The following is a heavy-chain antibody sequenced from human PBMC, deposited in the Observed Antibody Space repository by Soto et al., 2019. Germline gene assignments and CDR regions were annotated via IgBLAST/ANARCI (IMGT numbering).Heavy chain of an antibody. V-gene: IGHV1-18*01. D-gene: IGHD6-19*01. CDR2: ISAYNGNT. J-gene: IGHJ5*02. Sequence: ASVKVSCKASGYTFTSYGISWVRQAPGQGLEWMGWISAYNGNTNYAQKLQGRVTMTTDTSTSTAYMELNSMRAEDTAIYYCAKDPQSSGWSYNWFDPWGQGTLSPSPQ. CDR3: AKDPQSSGWSYNWFDP. CDR1: GYTFTSYG.